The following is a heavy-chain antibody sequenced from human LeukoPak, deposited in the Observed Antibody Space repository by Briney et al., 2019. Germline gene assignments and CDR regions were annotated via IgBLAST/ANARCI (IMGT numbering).Heavy chain of an antibody. D-gene: IGHD3-22*01. CDR3: AKDRLYDSSGQPRFDP. V-gene: IGHV3-30-3*01. CDR1: GFTFSSYA. J-gene: IGHJ5*02. CDR2: ISYDGSNK. Sequence: GRSLRLSCAASGFTFSSYAMHWVRQAPGKGLEWVAVISYDGSNKYYADSVKGRFTISRDNSKNTLYLQMNSLRAEDTAVYYCAKDRLYDSSGQPRFDPWGQGTPVTVSS.